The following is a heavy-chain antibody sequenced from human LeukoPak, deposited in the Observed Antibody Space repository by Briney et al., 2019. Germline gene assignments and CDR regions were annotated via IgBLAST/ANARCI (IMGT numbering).Heavy chain of an antibody. CDR1: GFTFSSYS. CDR2: INSRSSYI. D-gene: IGHD5-18*01. V-gene: IGHV3-21*01. Sequence: GGSLRLSCAASGFTFSSYSMNWVRQAPGKGLEWVSAINSRSSYIYYADSVKGRFTVSRGNAQNSLYLQMNSLRAEDTAVYYCAREIAGYSYGAFDYWGQGTLVTVSS. J-gene: IGHJ4*02. CDR3: AREIAGYSYGAFDY.